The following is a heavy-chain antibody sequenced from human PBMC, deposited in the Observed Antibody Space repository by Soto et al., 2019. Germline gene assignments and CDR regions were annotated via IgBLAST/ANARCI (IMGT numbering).Heavy chain of an antibody. V-gene: IGHV3-23*01. CDR3: AKDANPGNGWYYLDF. D-gene: IGHD6-19*01. CDR1: GFTFSSYA. CDR2: ISGSGGST. Sequence: GGSLRLSCAASGFTFSSYAMSWVRQAPGKGLEWVSGISGSGGSTDYADSVKGRFTISRDNSKNTLYLQMNSLRAEDTAVYYCAKDANPGNGWYYLDFWGQGTLVTVSS. J-gene: IGHJ4*02.